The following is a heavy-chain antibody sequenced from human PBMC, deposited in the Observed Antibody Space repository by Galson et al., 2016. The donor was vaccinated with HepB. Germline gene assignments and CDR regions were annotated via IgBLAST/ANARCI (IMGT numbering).Heavy chain of an antibody. J-gene: IGHJ4*02. CDR2: INNSGGTT. CDR1: GFTFSNYA. D-gene: IGHD3-10*01. V-gene: IGHV3-64D*06. Sequence: SLRLSCAASGFTFSNYAMNWVRQAPGKGLEYVSGINNSGGTTYYADSVKGRFTISRDNSKNTLYLQMTSLRPEDTAVYYFVRVIRATAGSDYWGQGTLVTVSS. CDR3: VRVIRATAGSDY.